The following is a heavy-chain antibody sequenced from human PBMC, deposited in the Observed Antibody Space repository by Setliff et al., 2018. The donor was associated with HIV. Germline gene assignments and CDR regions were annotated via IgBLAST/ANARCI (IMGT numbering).Heavy chain of an antibody. CDR2: IYYSGTT. J-gene: IGHJ6*02. CDR1: GYSISSGYY. CDR3: GAFYYNYGMDV. Sequence: SETLSLTCAVSGYSISSGYYWGWTRQPPGKGLEWIGTIYYSGTTYYNPSLKSRVTMSIDTSQNQFSLKLTSVTAADTAMYYCGAFYYNYGMDVWGQGTTVTVSS. V-gene: IGHV4-38-2*01.